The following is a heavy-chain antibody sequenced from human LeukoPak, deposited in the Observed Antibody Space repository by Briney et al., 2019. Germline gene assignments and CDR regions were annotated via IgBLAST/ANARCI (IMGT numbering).Heavy chain of an antibody. CDR1: GGTFSSYA. J-gene: IGHJ4*02. CDR2: IIPIFGTA. V-gene: IGHV1-69*13. CDR3: AREGAQYSGYDLAFDY. Sequence: ASVKVSCKASGGTFSSYAISWVRQAPGQGLEWMGGIIPIFGTANYAQKFQGRVTITADESTSTAYMELSSLRSEDTAVYYCAREGAQYSGYDLAFDYWGQGTLVTVSS. D-gene: IGHD5-12*01.